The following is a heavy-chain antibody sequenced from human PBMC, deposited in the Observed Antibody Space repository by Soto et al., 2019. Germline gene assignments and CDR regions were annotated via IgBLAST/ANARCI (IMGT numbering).Heavy chain of an antibody. Sequence: GVSLRLSCAASGFTFSSNAMSWVRQAPGKGLEWVSGISGSDGSTYYADSVKGRFTISRDNSKNTLYLQMNSLRAEDTAVYYCAKDGLVVAGTGSWFDPWGQGTLVTVSS. CDR2: ISGSDGST. CDR1: GFTFSSNA. D-gene: IGHD6-19*01. J-gene: IGHJ5*02. V-gene: IGHV3-23*01. CDR3: AKDGLVVAGTGSWFDP.